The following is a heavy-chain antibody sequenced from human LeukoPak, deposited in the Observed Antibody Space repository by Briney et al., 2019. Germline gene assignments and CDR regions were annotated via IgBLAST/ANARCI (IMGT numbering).Heavy chain of an antibody. Sequence: PGGSLRLSCGASGFTFSSYAMHWVRQAPGKGLEWVAVISYDGSNKYYADSVKGRFTISRDNSKNTLYLQMNSLRAEDTAVYYCARESYDSSGQDYWGQGTLVTVSS. J-gene: IGHJ4*02. D-gene: IGHD3-22*01. V-gene: IGHV3-30-3*01. CDR3: ARESYDSSGQDY. CDR2: ISYDGSNK. CDR1: GFTFSSYA.